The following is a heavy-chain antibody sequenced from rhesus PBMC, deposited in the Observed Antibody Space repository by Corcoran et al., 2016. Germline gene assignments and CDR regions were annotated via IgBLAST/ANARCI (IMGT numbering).Heavy chain of an antibody. CDR2: ISCSSGST. CDR3: ARGYGNYWDY. CDR1: GYSISSGYY. J-gene: IGHJ4*01. D-gene: IGHD4-29*01. V-gene: IGHV4-99*02. Sequence: QVQLQESGPGLVKPSETLSLTCAVSGYSISSGYYWGWIRPPPGKGLEYIGYISCSSGSTYYHPSLKRRVTISKDTSKNQFSLKLSSVTAADTAVYYCARGYGNYWDYWGQGVLVTVSS.